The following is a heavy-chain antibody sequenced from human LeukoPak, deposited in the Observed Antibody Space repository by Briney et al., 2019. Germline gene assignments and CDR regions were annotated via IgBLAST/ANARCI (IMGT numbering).Heavy chain of an antibody. CDR2: VGGSDDYT. CDR1: GFTFSSYG. D-gene: IGHD6-13*01. Sequence: PGGSLRLSCAASGFTFSSYGMTWVRQAPGKGPEWVSSVGGSDDYTYYADSVKGRFTISRDNGKNTLYLQMNSLRVEDTAVYYCAKRGSSSWHQYFDFWGLGALVTVSS. CDR3: AKRGSSSWHQYFDF. J-gene: IGHJ4*02. V-gene: IGHV3-23*01.